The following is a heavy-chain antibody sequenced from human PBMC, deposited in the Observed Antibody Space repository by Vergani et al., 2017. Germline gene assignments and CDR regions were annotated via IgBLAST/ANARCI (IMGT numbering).Heavy chain of an antibody. Sequence: EVQLLESGGGLVQPGGSLRLSCAASGFTFSSYWMSWVRQAPGKGLEWVANIKQDGSEKYYVDSVKGRFTISRDNAKNSLYLQMNSLRAEHTAVYYCARDLWIYYGSGSGTPLFDYWGQGTLVTVSS. CDR1: GFTFSSYW. V-gene: IGHV3-7*01. D-gene: IGHD3-10*01. CDR3: ARDLWIYYGSGSGTPLFDY. J-gene: IGHJ4*02. CDR2: IKQDGSEK.